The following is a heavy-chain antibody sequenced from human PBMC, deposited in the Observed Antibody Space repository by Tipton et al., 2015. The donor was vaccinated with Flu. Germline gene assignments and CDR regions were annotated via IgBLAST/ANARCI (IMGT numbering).Heavy chain of an antibody. CDR3: AREPRAVAGMDS. J-gene: IGHJ4*02. CDR1: GGSISTTTYY. V-gene: IGHV4-39*07. D-gene: IGHD6-19*01. Sequence: TLSLTCNVSGGSISTTTYYWGWIRQPPGKWLEWIGCIHYSGNTYYNPSLKSRVTMSLDTSKNQFSLKLTSVTAADTAVYYCAREPRAVAGMDSWGQGTLVTVSS. CDR2: IHYSGNT.